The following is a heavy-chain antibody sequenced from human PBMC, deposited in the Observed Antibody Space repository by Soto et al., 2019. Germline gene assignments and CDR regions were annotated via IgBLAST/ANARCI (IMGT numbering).Heavy chain of an antibody. J-gene: IGHJ4*02. CDR1: GYTFTSYG. Sequence: ASVKVSCKASGYTFTSYGISWVRQAPGQGLEWMGWISAYNGNTNYAQKLQGRVTMTTDTSTSTAYMELRSLRSDDTAVYYCAREGIGISSWAREPFDYWGQGTLVTVSS. CDR3: AREGIGISSWAREPFDY. V-gene: IGHV1-18*01. D-gene: IGHD6-13*01. CDR2: ISAYNGNT.